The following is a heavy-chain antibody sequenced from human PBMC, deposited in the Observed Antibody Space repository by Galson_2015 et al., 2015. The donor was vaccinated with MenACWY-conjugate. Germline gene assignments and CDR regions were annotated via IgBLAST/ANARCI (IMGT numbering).Heavy chain of an antibody. D-gene: IGHD1-26*01. Sequence: SLRLSCAASGFTFSSYDMNWVRQAPGKGLEWVSSISRSSSYIYYADSVKGRFTISRDNARNSLFLQMNSLRAEDTAVYYCARVLGYYYGMDVWGQGTTVTVSS. V-gene: IGHV3-21*06. CDR2: ISRSSSYI. CDR1: GFTFSSYD. CDR3: ARVLGYYYGMDV. J-gene: IGHJ6*02.